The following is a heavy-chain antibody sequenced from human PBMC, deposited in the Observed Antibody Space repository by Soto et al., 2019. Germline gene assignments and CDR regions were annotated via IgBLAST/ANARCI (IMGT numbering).Heavy chain of an antibody. J-gene: IGHJ6*02. CDR3: AREGAGIVDYGNYYYYGMDV. V-gene: IGHV1-2*04. CDR1: GYSFTDYH. D-gene: IGHD4-17*01. CDR2: INPKSGGT. Sequence: ASVKVSCKASGYSFTDYHIHWVRQAPGQGLEWLGRINPKSGGTSTAQKFQGWVTMTTDTSISTASMELTRLRSEDTAVYYCAREGAGIVDYGNYYYYGMDVWGQGTTVTVSS.